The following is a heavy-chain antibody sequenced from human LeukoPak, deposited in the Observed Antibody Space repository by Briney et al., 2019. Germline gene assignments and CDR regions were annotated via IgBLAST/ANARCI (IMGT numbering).Heavy chain of an antibody. CDR1: GFTFTSSA. D-gene: IGHD2-21*01. CDR3: AAEGRCGGDCYFEF. V-gene: IGHV1-58*02. J-gene: IGHJ4*02. Sequence: SVKVSCKGSGFTFTSSAMQWVRQARGQRLEWIGWIVVGSGNTNYAQKFQERVTITRDMSTSTAYMELSSLRSEDTAVYYCAAEGRCGGDCYFEFWGQGTLVTVSS. CDR2: IVVGSGNT.